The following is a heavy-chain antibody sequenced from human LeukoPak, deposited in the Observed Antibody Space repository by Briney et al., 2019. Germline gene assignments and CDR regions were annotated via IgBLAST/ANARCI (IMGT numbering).Heavy chain of an antibody. V-gene: IGHV3-48*01. J-gene: IGHJ4*02. CDR2: ISSSSTI. Sequence: RPGGSLRLSCAASGFTFSSYNMNWVRQAPGKGLEWVSYISSSSTIYYADSVKGRFTISRDNAKNSLYLQMNSLRAEDTAVYYCARAPIAALNYFDYWGQGTLVTVSS. CDR3: ARAPIAALNYFDY. D-gene: IGHD6-6*01. CDR1: GFTFSSYN.